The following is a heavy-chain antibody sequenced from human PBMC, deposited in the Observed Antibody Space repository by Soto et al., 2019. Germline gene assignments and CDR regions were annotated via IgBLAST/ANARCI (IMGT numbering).Heavy chain of an antibody. CDR2: VYDRRNSGSA. J-gene: IGHJ6*02. CDR3: ARTRTVAYYYGMDV. V-gene: IGHV4-39*01. Sequence: PSETLSLTRTVSGASISSRTYYCCWIRQPPGRGLEGMASVYDRRNSGSAYYNPSLKSRVTISVATSKNQFSLKLSSVTAAATAVYYCARTRTVAYYYGMDVWGQGTTVTVS. D-gene: IGHD4-4*01. CDR1: GASISSRTYY.